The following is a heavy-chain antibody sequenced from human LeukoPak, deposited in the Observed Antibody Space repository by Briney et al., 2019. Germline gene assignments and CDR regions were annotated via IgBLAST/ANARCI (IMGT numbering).Heavy chain of an antibody. D-gene: IGHD3-22*01. CDR3: ARQFTMIVGEELDY. Sequence: SETLSLTCAVYGGSFSGYYWNWIRQPPGKGLEWIGEINHSGSTNYNPSLKSRVTISVDTSKNQFSLKLSSVTAADTAVYYCARQFTMIVGEELDYWGQGTLVTVSS. J-gene: IGHJ4*02. V-gene: IGHV4-34*01. CDR2: INHSGST. CDR1: GGSFSGYY.